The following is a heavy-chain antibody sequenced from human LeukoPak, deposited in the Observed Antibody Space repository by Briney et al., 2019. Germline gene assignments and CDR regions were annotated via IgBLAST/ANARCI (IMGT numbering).Heavy chain of an antibody. CDR3: ARSPRGRNGIYYYYYMDV. CDR2: INHSGST. Sequence: SETLSLTCAVYGGSFSGYYWSWIRQPPGKGLEWIGEINHSGSTNYNPSLKSRVTISVDTSKNQFSLKLSSVTAADTAVYYCARSPRGRNGIYYYYYMDVWGKGTTVTVSS. D-gene: IGHD5-12*01. V-gene: IGHV4-34*01. CDR1: GGSFSGYY. J-gene: IGHJ6*03.